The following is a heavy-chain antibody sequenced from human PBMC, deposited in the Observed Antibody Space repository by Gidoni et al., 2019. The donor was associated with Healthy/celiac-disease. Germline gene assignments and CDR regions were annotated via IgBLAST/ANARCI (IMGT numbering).Heavy chain of an antibody. Sequence: QLQLQESGPGLVKPSETLSLTCTVSGGSISSSSYYWGWIRQPPGKGLEWIGSIYYSGSTYYNPSLKSRVTISVDTSKNQFSLKLSAVTAADTAVYYCASLGGWNAFDYWGQGTLVTVSS. V-gene: IGHV4-39*01. CDR2: IYYSGST. CDR3: ASLGGWNAFDY. CDR1: GGSISSSSYY. D-gene: IGHD1-1*01. J-gene: IGHJ4*02.